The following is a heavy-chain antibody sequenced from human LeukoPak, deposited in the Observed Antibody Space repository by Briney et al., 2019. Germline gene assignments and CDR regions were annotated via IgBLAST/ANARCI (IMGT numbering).Heavy chain of an antibody. J-gene: IGHJ4*02. D-gene: IGHD3-10*01. Sequence: ASVKVSCKASGYTFTSYGISWVRQAPGQGLEWMGWISAYNGNTNYAQKLQGRVTMTTDTSTSTAYMELRSLRSDDTAVYYCARVGILWFGEFPLDYWGQGTLVTVSS. CDR1: GYTFTSYG. CDR2: ISAYNGNT. V-gene: IGHV1-18*01. CDR3: ARVGILWFGEFPLDY.